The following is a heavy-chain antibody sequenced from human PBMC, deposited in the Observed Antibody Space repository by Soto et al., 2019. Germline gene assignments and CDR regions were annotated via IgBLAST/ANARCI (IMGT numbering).Heavy chain of an antibody. Sequence: SETLSLTCTVSGGFISGSDYYWGWIRQPPGKGLEWIGNIYYSGTSYSYPSLKGRVTMSVDTSKNQFSMRLTSVTAADTAVYYCTDMRGQWLPQDWGRGIMVTVSS. D-gene: IGHD6-19*01. CDR2: IYYSGTS. CDR3: TDMRGQWLPQD. J-gene: IGHJ4*02. V-gene: IGHV4-39*01. CDR1: GGFISGSDYY.